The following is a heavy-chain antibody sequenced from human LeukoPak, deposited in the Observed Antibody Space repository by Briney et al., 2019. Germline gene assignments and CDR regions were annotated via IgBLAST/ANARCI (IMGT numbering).Heavy chain of an antibody. D-gene: IGHD2-2*01. V-gene: IGHV3-74*01. CDR1: GFTFSNTW. CDR3: ARDWYHAIDY. CDR2: IISDGSST. J-gene: IGHJ4*02. Sequence: GGSLRLSCAASGFTFSNTWLHWVRQPPGQGLVWVARIISDGSSTVYADFVKGRFTISRDNAKKTLYLQMNSLRAEDTAVYYCARDWYHAIDYWGQGTLVTVSS.